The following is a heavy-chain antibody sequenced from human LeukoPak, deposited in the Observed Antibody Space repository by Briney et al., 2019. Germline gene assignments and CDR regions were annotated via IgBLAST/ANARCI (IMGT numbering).Heavy chain of an antibody. J-gene: IGHJ4*02. Sequence: GGSLRLSCAASGFTFDDYAMHWVRQAPGKGLEWVSGISWNSGRIGYADSVKGRFTISRDNAKNSLYLQMNSLRAEDTALYYCAKDRYCSGGSCYWDAFDYWGQGTLVTVSS. CDR3: AKDRYCSGGSCYWDAFDY. V-gene: IGHV3-9*01. CDR1: GFTFDDYA. D-gene: IGHD2-15*01. CDR2: ISWNSGRI.